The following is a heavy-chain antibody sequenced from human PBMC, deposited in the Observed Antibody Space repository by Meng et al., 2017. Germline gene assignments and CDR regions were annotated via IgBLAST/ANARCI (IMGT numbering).Heavy chain of an antibody. J-gene: IGHJ4*02. Sequence: SQTRSLTGAVYGGSFSGYYWSWIRQPPGKGLEWIGEINHSGSTNYNPSLKSRVTISVDTSKNQFSLKLSSVTAADTAVYYCARAGRRALRYFDYWGQGTLVTVSS. CDR1: GGSFSGYY. CDR2: INHSGST. V-gene: IGHV4-34*01. CDR3: ARAGRRALRYFDY.